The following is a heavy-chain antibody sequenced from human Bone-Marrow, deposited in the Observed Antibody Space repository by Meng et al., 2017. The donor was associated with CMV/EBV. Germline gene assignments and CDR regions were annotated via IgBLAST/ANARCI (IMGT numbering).Heavy chain of an antibody. CDR3: ARAWSGPVTTGLWVDP. D-gene: IGHD4-17*01. V-gene: IGHV4-34*01. CDR1: GGSFSGYY. J-gene: IGHJ5*02. CDR2: INHSGST. Sequence: SETLSLTCAVYGGSFSGYYWSWIRQPPGKGLEWIGEINHSGSTNYNPSLKSRVTISVDTSKNQFSLKLSSVTAADTAVYYCARAWSGPVTTGLWVDPWGQGTLVTVSS.